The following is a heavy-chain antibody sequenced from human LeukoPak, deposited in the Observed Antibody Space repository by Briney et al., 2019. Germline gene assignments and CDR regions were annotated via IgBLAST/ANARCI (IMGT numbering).Heavy chain of an antibody. Sequence: PSQTLSLTCAVSGGSISSGGYSWSWIRQPPGKGLEWIGYIYHSGSTYYNPSLKSRVTISVDRSKNQFSLKLSSVTDADTAVYYCASYVWGSYHFDYWGQGTLVTVSS. CDR3: ASYVWGSYHFDY. J-gene: IGHJ4*02. D-gene: IGHD3-16*02. CDR2: IYHSGST. V-gene: IGHV4-30-2*01. CDR1: GGSISSGGYS.